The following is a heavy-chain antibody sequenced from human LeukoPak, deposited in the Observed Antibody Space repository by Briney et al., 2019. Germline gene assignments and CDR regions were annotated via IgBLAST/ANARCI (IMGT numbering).Heavy chain of an antibody. CDR2: INHSGST. Sequence: SETLSLTCAVYGGSFSGYYGSWIRQPPGKGLEWIGEINHSGSTNYNPSLKSRVTISVDTSKNQFSLKLSSVTAADTAVYYCARDIFGWSSLGHWGQGTLVTVSS. V-gene: IGHV4-34*01. CDR3: ARDIFGWSSLGH. CDR1: GGSFSGYY. D-gene: IGHD6-19*01. J-gene: IGHJ1*01.